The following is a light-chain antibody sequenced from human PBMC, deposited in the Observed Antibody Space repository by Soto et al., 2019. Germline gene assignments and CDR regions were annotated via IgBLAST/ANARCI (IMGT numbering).Light chain of an antibody. Sequence: DVQMTQSPSSVSASVGDRVTITCRASQDISRWLAWYQQKPGQAPKFLIYAASNLQSGDPSRFSGSGSGTDFSLTISSLQPEDFEAYDCQQGNNFPCTFGQGTRLLMK. CDR3: QQGNNFPCT. CDR1: QDISRW. CDR2: AAS. J-gene: IGKJ5*01. V-gene: IGKV1D-12*01.